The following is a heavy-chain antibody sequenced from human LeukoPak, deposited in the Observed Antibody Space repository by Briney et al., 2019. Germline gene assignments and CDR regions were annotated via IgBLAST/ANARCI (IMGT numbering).Heavy chain of an antibody. CDR2: IYHSGST. D-gene: IGHD6-13*01. CDR3: ARVNDRIAAAGTGDY. J-gene: IGHJ4*02. V-gene: IGHV4-30-2*01. CDR1: GVSISSGGYY. Sequence: PSETLSLTCTVSGVSISSGGYYWSWIRQPPGKGLEWIGYIYHSGSTYYNPSLKSRVTISVDRSKNQFSLKLSSVTAADTAVYYCARVNDRIAAAGTGDYWGQGTLVTVSS.